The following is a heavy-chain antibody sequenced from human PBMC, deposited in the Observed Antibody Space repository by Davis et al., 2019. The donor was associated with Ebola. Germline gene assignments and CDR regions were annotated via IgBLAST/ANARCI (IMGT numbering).Heavy chain of an antibody. CDR1: GYTFTSYY. D-gene: IGHD4-23*01. CDR3: ARDVPGYGGYFYFYYYGMDV. V-gene: IGHV1-46*01. CDR2: INPSGGST. J-gene: IGHJ6*02. Sequence: ASVKVSCKASGYTFTSYYMHWVRQAPGQGLEWMGIINPSGGSTSYAQKFQGRVTMTRDTSTSTVYMELSSLRSEDTAVYYCARDVPGYGGYFYFYYYGMDVWGQGTTVTVSS.